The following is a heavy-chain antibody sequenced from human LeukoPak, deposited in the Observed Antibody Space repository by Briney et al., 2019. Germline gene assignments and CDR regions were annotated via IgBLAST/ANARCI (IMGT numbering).Heavy chain of an antibody. CDR3: AREGHYGALDI. D-gene: IGHD3-10*01. J-gene: IGHJ3*02. CDR1: GFTFSTYS. Sequence: GGSLRLSCAASGFTFSTYSMKCVRQAPGKGLEWVSYISTSSTWIQYADSVKGRFTISRDDAKSSLHLRMTSLRDEDTAVYFCAREGHYGALDIWGQGTMVTVSS. V-gene: IGHV3-48*02. CDR2: ISTSSTWI.